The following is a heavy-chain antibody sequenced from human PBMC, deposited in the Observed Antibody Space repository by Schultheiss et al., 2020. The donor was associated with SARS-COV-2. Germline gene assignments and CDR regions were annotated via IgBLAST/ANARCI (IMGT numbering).Heavy chain of an antibody. D-gene: IGHD2-2*01. V-gene: IGHV3-48*04. CDR3: VVLASAGIVILPSAAALDI. Sequence: GESLKISCAASGFTVSSNYMSWVRQAPGKGLEWVSYISSSSSTIYYGDSVKGRFTISRDNAKNSLYLQMNSLRAEDTAVYYCVVLASAGIVILPSAAALDIWGQGTMVTVSS. J-gene: IGHJ3*02. CDR2: ISSSSSTI. CDR1: GFTVSSNY.